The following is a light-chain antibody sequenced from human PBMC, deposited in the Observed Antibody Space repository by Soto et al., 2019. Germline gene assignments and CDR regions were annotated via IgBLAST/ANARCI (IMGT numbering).Light chain of an antibody. J-gene: IGLJ7*01. CDR2: VNGDGRH. V-gene: IGLV4-69*01. CDR3: QTWGTGVQV. Sequence: QLVLTQSPSASASLGASVKLTCTLTSGHTTYAIAWHQQQPEKGPRYLMKVNGDGRHNKGDGIPDRFSGSSSGAERYLTISSLLSEDEGDYYCQTWGTGVQVFGGGTQLTVL. CDR1: SGHTTYA.